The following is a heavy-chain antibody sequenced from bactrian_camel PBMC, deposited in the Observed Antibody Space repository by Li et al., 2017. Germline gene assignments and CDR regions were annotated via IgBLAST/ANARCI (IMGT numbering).Heavy chain of an antibody. Sequence: HVQLVESGGGSVQPGGSLRLSCAGSGFTFRYSDYCLGWFRQALGKEREGVAVIDSDGLAKYADSVKGRFTISRDDAKNTVYLQMNSLRPEDTAMYYCAADRLACLTQMPRPMSPRAYNLWGQGTQVTVS. V-gene: IGHV3S53*01. CDR3: AADRLACLTQMPRPMSPRAYNL. D-gene: IGHD1*01. CDR2: IDSDGLA. J-gene: IGHJ4*01. CDR1: GFTFRYSD.